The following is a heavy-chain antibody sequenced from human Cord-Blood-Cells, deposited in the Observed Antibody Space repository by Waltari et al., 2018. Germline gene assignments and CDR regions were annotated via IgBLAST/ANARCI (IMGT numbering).Heavy chain of an antibody. Sequence: SGFSLSTSGMCVSWIRQPPGKALEWLALIDWDDDKYYSTSLKTRLTISKDTSKNQVVLTMTNMDPVDTATYYCARIGRQDNDAFDIWGLGTMVTVSS. CDR2: IDWDDDK. J-gene: IGHJ3*02. V-gene: IGHV2-70*01. CDR3: ARIGRQDNDAFDI. CDR1: GFSLSTSGMC.